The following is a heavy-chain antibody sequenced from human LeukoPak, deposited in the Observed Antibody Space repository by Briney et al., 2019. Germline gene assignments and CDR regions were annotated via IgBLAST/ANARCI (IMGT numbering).Heavy chain of an antibody. V-gene: IGHV3-7*01. CDR1: GLTFSSYW. CDR3: ARRLAGTATGGYFDP. J-gene: IGHJ2*01. D-gene: IGHD2-21*02. Sequence: GGSLRLSCVASGLTFSSYWMSWVRQAPGKGLEWVANINQDGGEKYYVDSVKGRFTISRDNAKSTLYLQMNSLRADDTAVYYCARRLAGTATGGYFDPWGRGTLVSVSS. CDR2: INQDGGEK.